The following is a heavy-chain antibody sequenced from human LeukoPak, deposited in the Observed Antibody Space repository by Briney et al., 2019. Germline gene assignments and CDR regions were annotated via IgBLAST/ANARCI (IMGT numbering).Heavy chain of an antibody. CDR3: AKLAAAGTANYYFDY. CDR1: GYTFTSYH. D-gene: IGHD6-13*01. J-gene: IGHJ4*02. CDR2: INPSGGST. Sequence: ASVKVSCKASGYTFTSYHMHWVRQAPGQGLEIMGIINPSGGSTTYAQKFQGRVTMTRDTSTSTVYMELSSLRSEDTAVYYCAKLAAAGTANYYFDYWGQGTLVTVSS. V-gene: IGHV1-46*01.